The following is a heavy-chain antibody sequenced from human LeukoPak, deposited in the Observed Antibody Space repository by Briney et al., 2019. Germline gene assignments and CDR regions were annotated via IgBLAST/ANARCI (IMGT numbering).Heavy chain of an antibody. Sequence: GGSLRLSCAASGFTFSNYDMNWVRQSPGKGPEWVSSIDTDSTYIHYADSVKGRFTISRDNSKNTLYLQMNSLRGEDTAVYYCAKDLLYSDVWGSYRPNPLDYWGQGTLVTVSS. CDR3: AKDLLYSDVWGSYRPNPLDY. J-gene: IGHJ4*02. V-gene: IGHV3-21*01. CDR2: IDTDSTYI. CDR1: GFTFSNYD. D-gene: IGHD3-16*02.